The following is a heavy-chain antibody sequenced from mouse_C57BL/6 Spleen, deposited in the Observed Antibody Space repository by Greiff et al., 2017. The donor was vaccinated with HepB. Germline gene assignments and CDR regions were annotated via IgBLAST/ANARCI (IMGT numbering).Heavy chain of an antibody. Sequence: VQLQQPGAELVRPGSSVKLSCKASGYTFTSYWMHWVKQSPIQGLEWIGNIDPSDSVTHYNQKFKDKATLTVDKSSSTAYMQLSSLTSEDSAVYYCARSHYCGSSWWYFDVWGTGTTVTVSS. CDR1: GYTFTSYW. CDR3: ARSHYCGSSWWYFDV. CDR2: IDPSDSVT. D-gene: IGHD1-1*01. J-gene: IGHJ1*03. V-gene: IGHV1-52*01.